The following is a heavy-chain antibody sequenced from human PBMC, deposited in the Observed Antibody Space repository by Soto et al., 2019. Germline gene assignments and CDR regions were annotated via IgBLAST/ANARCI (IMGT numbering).Heavy chain of an antibody. J-gene: IGHJ6*02. D-gene: IGHD1-7*01. Sequence: PRLSCAASGFTFSSYPMSWVRQAPGKGLEWVSAISGSGGSTYYADSVKGRFTISRDNSKNTLYLQMNSLRAEDTAVYYCAKEGTRGNCMDVWGQVTTVPASS. CDR2: ISGSGGST. V-gene: IGHV3-23*01. CDR3: AKEGTRGNCMDV. CDR1: GFTFSSYP.